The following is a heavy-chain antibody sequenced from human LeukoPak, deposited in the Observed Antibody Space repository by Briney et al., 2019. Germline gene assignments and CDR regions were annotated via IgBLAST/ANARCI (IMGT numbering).Heavy chain of an antibody. CDR1: GGTFSSYA. Sequence: ASVKVSCKASGGTFSSYAISWVRQATGQGLEWMGWMNPNSGNTGYAQKFQGRVTITRNTSISTAYMELSSLRSEDTAVYYCARMGADWYYYYMDVWGKGTTVTVSS. J-gene: IGHJ6*03. D-gene: IGHD1-26*01. CDR3: ARMGADWYYYYMDV. CDR2: MNPNSGNT. V-gene: IGHV1-8*03.